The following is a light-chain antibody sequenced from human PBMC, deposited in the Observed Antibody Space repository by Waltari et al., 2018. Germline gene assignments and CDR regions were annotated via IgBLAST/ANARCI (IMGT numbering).Light chain of an antibody. CDR3: MQSTHWPPWT. J-gene: IGKJ1*01. CDR2: KVS. Sequence: DVVMTQSQRSLPVTLGQPASTSCRSSQSLVHSDGDTYLHWFQQRPGQSPRRLINKVSERDPGVPDRFSGSGSGTDFTLEISTVEAEDVGVYYCMQSTHWPPWTFGQGTKVEIK. CDR1: QSLVHSDGDTY. V-gene: IGKV2-30*02.